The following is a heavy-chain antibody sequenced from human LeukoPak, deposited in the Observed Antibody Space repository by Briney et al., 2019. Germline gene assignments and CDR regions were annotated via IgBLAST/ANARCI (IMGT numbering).Heavy chain of an antibody. Sequence: QPGRSLRLSCAASGFTFSSYAMHWVRQAPGKGLEWVAVISYDGSNKYYADSVKGRFTISRDNSKNTVYLQMNGLRAEDTAVYYCAKDRTSDGSGPRFDPWGQGTLVTVSS. CDR3: AKDRTSDGSGPRFDP. V-gene: IGHV3-30-3*01. CDR2: ISYDGSNK. D-gene: IGHD3-10*01. CDR1: GFTFSSYA. J-gene: IGHJ5*02.